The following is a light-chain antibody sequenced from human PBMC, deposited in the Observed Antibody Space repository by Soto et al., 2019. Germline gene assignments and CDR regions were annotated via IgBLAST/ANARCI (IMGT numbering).Light chain of an antibody. J-gene: IGKJ1*01. CDR2: GAS. CDR3: QQYNNWPRT. Sequence: EIMMTQSPTTLSVSPGDRATLSCRASQHINSNLAWYQQKPGQTPRLLIYGASTRATGVPARFSGSASGTEFTLIISSLQSDDIAVYYCQQYNNWPRTFGQGTKVEIK. V-gene: IGKV3-15*01. CDR1: QHINSN.